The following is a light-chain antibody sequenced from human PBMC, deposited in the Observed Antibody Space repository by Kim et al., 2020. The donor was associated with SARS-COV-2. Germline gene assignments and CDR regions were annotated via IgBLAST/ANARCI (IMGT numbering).Light chain of an antibody. Sequence: LSPVERATLSCRASQGVSSYLAWYQQKPGLAPRLLIYDASNRATGIPARFSGSGSGTDFTLTISSLEPEDFAVYYCQQRSNWPLYTFGQGTKLEI. J-gene: IGKJ2*01. V-gene: IGKV3-11*01. CDR3: QQRSNWPLYT. CDR1: QGVSSY. CDR2: DAS.